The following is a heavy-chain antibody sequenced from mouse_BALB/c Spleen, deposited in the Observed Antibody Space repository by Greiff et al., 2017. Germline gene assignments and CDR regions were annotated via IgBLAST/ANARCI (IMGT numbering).Heavy chain of an antibody. J-gene: IGHJ3*01. CDR3: AYYYGSSPFAD. D-gene: IGHD1-1*01. V-gene: IGHV14-3*02. Sequence: VQLQQSGAELVKPGASVKLSCTASGFNIKDTYMHWVKQRPEQGLEWIGRIDPANGNTKYDPKFQGKATITADTSSNTAYLQLSSLTSEDTAVYYCAYYYGSSPFADWGQGTLVTVSA. CDR1: GFNIKDTY. CDR2: IDPANGNT.